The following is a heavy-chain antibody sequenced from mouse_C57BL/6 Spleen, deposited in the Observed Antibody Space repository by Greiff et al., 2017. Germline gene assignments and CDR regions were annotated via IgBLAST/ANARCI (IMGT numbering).Heavy chain of an antibody. D-gene: IGHD1-1*01. CDR3: ACTYYYGSSFFDY. Sequence: QVHVKQSGAELAKPGASVKLSCKASGYTFTSYWMHWVKQRPGQGLEWIGYINPSSGYTKYNQKFKDKATLTADKSSSTAYMQLSSLTYEDSAVYYCACTYYYGSSFFDYWGQGTTLTVSS. CDR2: INPSSGYT. CDR1: GYTFTSYW. J-gene: IGHJ2*01. V-gene: IGHV1-7*01.